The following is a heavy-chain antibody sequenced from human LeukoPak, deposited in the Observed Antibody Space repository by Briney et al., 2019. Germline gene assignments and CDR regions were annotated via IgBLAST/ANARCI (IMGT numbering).Heavy chain of an antibody. J-gene: IGHJ4*02. CDR2: INPNSGGT. V-gene: IGHV1-2*02. Sequence: ASVKVSCKASGYTFTGYYMHWVRQAPGQGLEWMGWINPNSGGTNYAQKFQGRVTMTRDTSISTAYMELSRLRSDDTAVYYCARPLSYSSSWYDYWGQGTLVTVSS. CDR1: GYTFTGYY. D-gene: IGHD6-13*01. CDR3: ARPLSYSSSWYDY.